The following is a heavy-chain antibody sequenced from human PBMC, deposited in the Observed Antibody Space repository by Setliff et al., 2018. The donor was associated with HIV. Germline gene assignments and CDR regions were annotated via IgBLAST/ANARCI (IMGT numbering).Heavy chain of an antibody. V-gene: IGHV4-39*07. Sequence: TSETLSLTCTVSGGSISSSSYCWGWIRQPPGKGLEWIGSIYYSGSTYYNPFLKSRVTMSVDTSKNQFSLKLSSVTAADTAVYYCARRGPMGPLFDTWGQGARVTVSS. D-gene: IGHD2-8*01. CDR3: ARRGPMGPLFDT. CDR2: IYYSGST. J-gene: IGHJ5*02. CDR1: GGSISSSSYC.